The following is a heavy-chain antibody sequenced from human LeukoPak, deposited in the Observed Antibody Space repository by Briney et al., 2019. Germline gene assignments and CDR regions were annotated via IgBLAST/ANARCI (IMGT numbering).Heavy chain of an antibody. CDR3: ASLDSYYDILTGYYTFNDY. CDR1: GGSMSRNY. Sequence: SETLSLTCSVSGGSMSRNYWSWVRQPAGKGLEWVGRIHTSGSTNYNPSLKSRVTISVDTSKNQFSLKLSSVTAADTAVYYCASLDSYYDILTGYYTFNDYWGQGTLVTVSS. D-gene: IGHD3-9*01. V-gene: IGHV4-4*07. CDR2: IHTSGST. J-gene: IGHJ4*02.